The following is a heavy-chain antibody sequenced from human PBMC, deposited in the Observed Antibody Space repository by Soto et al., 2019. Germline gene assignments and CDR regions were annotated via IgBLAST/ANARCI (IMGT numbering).Heavy chain of an antibody. J-gene: IGHJ4*02. CDR3: ARQGDLGY. D-gene: IGHD3-10*01. V-gene: IGHV4-39*01. CDR1: GHSISSSSYY. Sequence: TSETLSLTRTPSGHSISSSSYYWGWLRQPPGKGLEWTGSLYYSASTYYNPPLKRRVTISVDTSKNQYSLQLSSVGAADTAVYCCARQGDLGYWGQGTLVTVCS. CDR2: LYYSAST.